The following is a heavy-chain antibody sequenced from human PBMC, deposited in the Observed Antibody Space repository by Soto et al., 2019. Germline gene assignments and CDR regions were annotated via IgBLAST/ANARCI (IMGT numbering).Heavy chain of an antibody. CDR3: ARDLSGDYGALDT. Sequence: GGSLRLSCVPSGFTFSNYGIHWARQAPGKGLEWVAVIWYDGSNKVYADSVKGRFTISRDNSKNTLYLQMNSLRAEDTAVYYCARDLSGDYGALDTWGQGTMVTVPS. CDR1: GFTFSNYG. V-gene: IGHV3-33*01. J-gene: IGHJ3*02. CDR2: IWYDGSNK. D-gene: IGHD4-17*01.